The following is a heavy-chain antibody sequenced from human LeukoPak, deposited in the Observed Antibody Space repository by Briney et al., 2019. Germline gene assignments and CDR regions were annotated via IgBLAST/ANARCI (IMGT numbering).Heavy chain of an antibody. CDR3: ARVSPYYDILTGYSPAVY. V-gene: IGHV1-69*13. CDR1: GGTFSSYA. CDR2: VIPLFGTA. J-gene: IGHJ4*02. D-gene: IGHD3-9*01. Sequence: SVKVSCKASGGTFSSYAISWGRQTPGDRLLRMGGVIPLFGTANYAQKFQGRVTITADESTSTAYMELSSLRSEDTAVYYCARVSPYYDILTGYSPAVYWGQGTLVTVSS.